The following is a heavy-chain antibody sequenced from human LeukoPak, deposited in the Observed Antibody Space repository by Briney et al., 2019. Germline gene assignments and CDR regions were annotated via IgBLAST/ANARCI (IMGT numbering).Heavy chain of an antibody. V-gene: IGHV3-30*18. J-gene: IGHJ6*02. CDR2: TSYDGGDK. Sequence: PGGSLRLSCAASGFTFSSYGMHWVRQAPGMGLEWVAVTSYDGGDKYYADSVKGRFTISRDNSKNTLYLQMNSLRVEDTAVYYCAKALRNYYYSGMDVWGQGTTVTVS. CDR3: AKALRNYYYSGMDV. CDR1: GFTFSSYG.